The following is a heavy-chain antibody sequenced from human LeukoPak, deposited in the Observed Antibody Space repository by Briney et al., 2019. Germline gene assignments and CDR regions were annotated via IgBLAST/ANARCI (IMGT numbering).Heavy chain of an antibody. D-gene: IGHD1-26*01. V-gene: IGHV3-30*04. Sequence: GGSLRLSCAASRFTFSSYAMHWVRQAPGKGLEWVAVISYDGSNKYYADSVKGRFTISRDNSKNTLYLQMNSLRAEDTAVYYCARDKTEGSYTFDYWGQGTLVTVSS. CDR2: ISYDGSNK. CDR1: RFTFSSYA. J-gene: IGHJ4*02. CDR3: ARDKTEGSYTFDY.